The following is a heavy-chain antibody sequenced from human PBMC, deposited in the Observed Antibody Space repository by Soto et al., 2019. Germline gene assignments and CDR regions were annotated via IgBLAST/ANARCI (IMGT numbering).Heavy chain of an antibody. CDR3: AREAKEFDY. Sequence: EVQLVESGGDLVRPGGSLRLSCAASGFTFSNYWMSWVRQAPGKGLEWVANIKQDRSEKYYVDSVKGRFTISRDNAKNSLFLQMNSLRAEDTAVYYCAREAKEFDYWGQGTLVTVSS. CDR2: IKQDRSEK. V-gene: IGHV3-7*03. J-gene: IGHJ4*02. CDR1: GFTFSNYW.